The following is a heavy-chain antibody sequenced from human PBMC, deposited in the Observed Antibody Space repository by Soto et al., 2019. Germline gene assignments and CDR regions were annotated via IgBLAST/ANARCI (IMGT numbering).Heavy chain of an antibody. Sequence: QVQLVQSGAEVKKPGASVKVSCTASGYTFTSYGISWVRQAPGQGLEWMGWISAYNGNTNYAQKLQGRVTMTTDTSTSTAYMELRSLRSDDTAVYYCARIIAAAGTVGWFDPCGQGTLVTVSS. CDR1: GYTFTSYG. J-gene: IGHJ5*02. CDR3: ARIIAAAGTVGWFDP. D-gene: IGHD6-13*01. V-gene: IGHV1-18*01. CDR2: ISAYNGNT.